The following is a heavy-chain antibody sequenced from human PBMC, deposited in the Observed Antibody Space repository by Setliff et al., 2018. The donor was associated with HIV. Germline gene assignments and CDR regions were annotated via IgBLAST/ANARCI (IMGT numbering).Heavy chain of an antibody. D-gene: IGHD3-10*01. J-gene: IGHJ6*04. CDR2: INAGNGNT. V-gene: IGHV1-3*01. Sequence: GASVKVSCKASGYTFTSYAMHWVRQAPGQRLEWMGWINAGNGNTKYSQRFQGRVTMTRDTSISTAYMELSSLTSEDTAVYYCARGKGVGGVIITGGLDVWGKGTTVTVSS. CDR3: ARGKGVGGVIITGGLDV. CDR1: GYTFTSYA.